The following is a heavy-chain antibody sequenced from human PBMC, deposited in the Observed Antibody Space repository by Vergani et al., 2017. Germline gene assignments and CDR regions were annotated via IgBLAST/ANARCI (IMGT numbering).Heavy chain of an antibody. D-gene: IGHD3-10*01. CDR2: IYYSGST. CDR3: GRVSDFYGLGSRLLYL. Sequence: QVQLQESGPGLVKPSETLSLTCTVSGGSISSSSYYWGWIRQPPGKGLEWIGSIYYSGSTYYNPSLKSRVTISVDTSKKQFSLKLNSVTAADTAVYYCGRVSDFYGLGSRLLYLWGQGILGTVS. J-gene: IGHJ4*01. V-gene: IGHV4-39*07. CDR1: GGSISSSSYY.